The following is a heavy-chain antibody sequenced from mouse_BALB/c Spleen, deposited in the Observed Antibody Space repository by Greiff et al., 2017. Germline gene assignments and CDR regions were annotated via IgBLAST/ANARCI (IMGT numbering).Heavy chain of an antibody. CDR3: TRGWLLRDYFDY. V-gene: IGHV5-6-4*01. J-gene: IGHJ2*01. D-gene: IGHD2-3*01. CDR2: ISSGGSYT. Sequence: DVHLVESGGGLVKPGGSLKLSCAASGFTFSSYTMSWVRQTPEKRLEWVATISSGGSYTYYPDSVKGRFTISRDNAKNTLYLQMSSLKSEDTAMYYCTRGWLLRDYFDYWGQGTTLTVSS. CDR1: GFTFSSYT.